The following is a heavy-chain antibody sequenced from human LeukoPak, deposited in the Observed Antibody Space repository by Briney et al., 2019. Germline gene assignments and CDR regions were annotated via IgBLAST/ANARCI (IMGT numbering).Heavy chain of an antibody. J-gene: IGHJ4*02. Sequence: GESLKISCKASGYSFTSYWIGWVRHMPGKGLEWMGIIDPSDSETRYTPSFQGQVTISVDESLTTAYLQWTSLKASDTAMYHCARQTAMGRSGDYWGQGTQVTVSS. V-gene: IGHV5-51*01. CDR2: IDPSDSET. CDR3: ARQTAMGRSGDY. D-gene: IGHD5-18*01. CDR1: GYSFTSYW.